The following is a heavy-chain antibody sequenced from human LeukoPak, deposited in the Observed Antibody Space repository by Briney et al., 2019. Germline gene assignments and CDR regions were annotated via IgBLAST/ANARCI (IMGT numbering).Heavy chain of an antibody. V-gene: IGHV4-61*01. CDR2: IYYSGST. CDR3: ARGPLWFYFDY. J-gene: IGHJ4*02. CDR1: GGSVSSGSYY. D-gene: IGHD3-10*01. Sequence: SEILSLTCTVSGGSVSSGSYYWGWIRQPPGKGLEWIGYIYYSGSTNYNPSLKSRVTISVDTSKNQFSLKLSSVTAADTAVYYCARGPLWFYFDYWGQGTLVTVSS.